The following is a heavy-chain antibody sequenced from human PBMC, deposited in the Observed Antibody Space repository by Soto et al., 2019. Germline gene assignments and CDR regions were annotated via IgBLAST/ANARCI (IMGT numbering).Heavy chain of an antibody. CDR1: GFTFSSYA. D-gene: IGHD2-2*01. CDR3: ARDVAWYQLPQGWFDP. CDR2: ISYDGSNK. V-gene: IGHV3-30-3*01. J-gene: IGHJ5*02. Sequence: GGSLRLSCAASGFTFSSYAMHWVRQAPGKGLEWVAVISYDGSNKYYADSVKGRFTISRDNSKKTLYLQMNSLRAEDTAVYYCARDVAWYQLPQGWFDPWGQGTLVTVSS.